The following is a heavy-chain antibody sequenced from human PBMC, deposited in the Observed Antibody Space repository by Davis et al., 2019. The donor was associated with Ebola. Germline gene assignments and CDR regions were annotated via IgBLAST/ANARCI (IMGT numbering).Heavy chain of an antibody. CDR1: GFTLRSNY. J-gene: IGHJ4*02. V-gene: IGHV3-53*01. D-gene: IGHD5-12*01. CDR3: ARGWMER. Sequence: GESLKISCAASGFTLRSNYMSWVRQAPGKGLEWVSVIYSGGSTYHADSVKGRFTISRDNSKNTLYLQMNSLRAEDTAVYYCARGWMERWGQGTLVIVSS. CDR2: IYSGGST.